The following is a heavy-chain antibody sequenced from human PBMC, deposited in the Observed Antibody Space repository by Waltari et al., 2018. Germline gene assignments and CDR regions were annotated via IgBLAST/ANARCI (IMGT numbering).Heavy chain of an antibody. Sequence: QLQLQESGPGLVKPSETLSLTCTVSGGSISSSSYYWGWIRQPPGKGLEWIGSIYYSGSTYSNPSLKSRVTISVDTSKNQFSLKLSSVTAADTAVYYCARRAKAVADNWFDPWGQGTLVTVSS. CDR1: GGSISSSSYY. CDR3: ARRAKAVADNWFDP. V-gene: IGHV4-39*01. CDR2: IYYSGST. J-gene: IGHJ5*02. D-gene: IGHD6-19*01.